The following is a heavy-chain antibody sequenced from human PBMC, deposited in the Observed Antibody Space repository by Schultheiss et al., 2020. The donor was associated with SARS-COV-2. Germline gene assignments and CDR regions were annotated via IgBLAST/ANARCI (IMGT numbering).Heavy chain of an antibody. CDR1: GFTFSSYW. Sequence: GGSLRLSCAASGFTFSSYWMHWVRQAPGKGLEWVSAISGSGGSTYYADSVKGRFTISRDNSKNTLYLQMHSLRVEDTAMYYCAGLDTAMVRTSGYWGQGTLVTVSS. J-gene: IGHJ4*02. CDR2: ISGSGGST. D-gene: IGHD5-18*01. V-gene: IGHV3-23*01. CDR3: AGLDTAMVRTSGY.